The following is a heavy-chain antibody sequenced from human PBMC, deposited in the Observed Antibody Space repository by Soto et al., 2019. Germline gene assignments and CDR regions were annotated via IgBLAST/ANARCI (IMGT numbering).Heavy chain of an antibody. D-gene: IGHD3-22*01. Sequence: SETLSLTCTVSGGSISSGGYYWSWIRQHPGKGLEWIGYIYYSGSTYYNPSLKSRVTISVDTSKNQFSLKLSSVTAADTAVYYCARDRGSYDSSGYYVASYGMDVWGQGTTVTVSS. CDR2: IYYSGST. CDR3: ARDRGSYDSSGYYVASYGMDV. V-gene: IGHV4-31*03. CDR1: GGSISSGGYY. J-gene: IGHJ6*02.